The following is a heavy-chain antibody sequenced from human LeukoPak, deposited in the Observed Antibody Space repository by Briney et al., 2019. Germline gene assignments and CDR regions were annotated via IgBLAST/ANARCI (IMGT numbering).Heavy chain of an antibody. D-gene: IGHD3-9*01. CDR2: ISAYNGNT. V-gene: IGHV1-18*01. CDR3: ARDLMYVYYDILTGYYLAQDYYYYGMDV. J-gene: IGHJ6*02. Sequence: ASVKVSCRASGYTLTSYGISWVRQAPGQGLEWMGWISAYNGNTNYAQKLQGRVTMTTDTSTSTAYMELRSLRSDDTAVYYCARDLMYVYYDILTGYYLAQDYYYYGMDVWGQGTTVTVSS. CDR1: GYTLTSYG.